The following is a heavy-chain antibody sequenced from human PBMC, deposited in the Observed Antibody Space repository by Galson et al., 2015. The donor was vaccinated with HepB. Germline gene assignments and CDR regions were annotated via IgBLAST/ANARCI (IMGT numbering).Heavy chain of an antibody. Sequence: SLRLSCAASGFTFGDYAMSWVRQAPGKGLEWIGFIRSETYGATTEYAASVKGRFITSRDDSKSLTYLHLNSLKTEDTAVYYCTVHDTLAAAAFFDYWGQGALVTVSS. CDR2: IRSETYGATT. V-gene: IGHV3-49*04. CDR1: GFTFGDYA. D-gene: IGHD6-13*01. CDR3: TVHDTLAAAAFFDY. J-gene: IGHJ4*02.